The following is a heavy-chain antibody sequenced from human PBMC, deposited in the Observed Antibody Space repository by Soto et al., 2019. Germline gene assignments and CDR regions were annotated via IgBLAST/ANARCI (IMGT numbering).Heavy chain of an antibody. CDR3: ARGNDFWSGYYYFDS. D-gene: IGHD3-3*01. V-gene: IGHV4-61*01. CDR2: IYYSGST. Sequence: QVQLQESGPGLVKPSETLSLTCTVSGGSVSSGSYYWSWIRQPPGKGLEWIGYIYYSGSTNYNPSLKSRITISVATSKNQFSLKLSSVTAADTAVYSCARGNDFWSGYYYFDSWGQGTLVTVSS. J-gene: IGHJ4*02. CDR1: GGSVSSGSYY.